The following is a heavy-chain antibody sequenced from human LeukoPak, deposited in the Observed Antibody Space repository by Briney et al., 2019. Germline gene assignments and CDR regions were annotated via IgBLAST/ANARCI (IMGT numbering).Heavy chain of an antibody. CDR2: IKPDGTEK. V-gene: IGHV3-7*03. CDR1: RFTFYNFW. CDR3: AGDALGIPRTHDL. D-gene: IGHD7-27*01. Sequence: GGSLSLSCAISRFTFYNFWMGWVRHALGEGLEWVANIKPDGTEKIHMDSVKGRFTIPRHTAKNSLHVKMRRLGGEDTAVYYCAGDALGIPRTHDLWGEGTLVTVSS. J-gene: IGHJ5*02.